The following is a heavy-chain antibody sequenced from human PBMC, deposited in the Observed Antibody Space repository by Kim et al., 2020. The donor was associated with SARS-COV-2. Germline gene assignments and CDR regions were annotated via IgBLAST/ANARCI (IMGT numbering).Heavy chain of an antibody. Sequence: GGSLRLSCAASGFTFTASFMHWVRQAPGKGLEWVALVSGDGGTTYYADSVKGRFTISRDNSKDSLYLQMNSLRTDDTAFYYCSKASGCLPRYWCQGTLATVSS. CDR1: GFTFTASF. D-gene: IGHD3-10*01. V-gene: IGHV3-43*02. CDR2: VSGDGGTT. CDR3: SKASGCLPRY. J-gene: IGHJ4*02.